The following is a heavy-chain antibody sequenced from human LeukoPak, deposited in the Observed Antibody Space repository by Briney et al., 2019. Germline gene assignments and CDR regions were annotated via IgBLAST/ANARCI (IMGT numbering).Heavy chain of an antibody. J-gene: IGHJ3*02. CDR2: IWYDGSNK. Sequence: PGGSLRLSCEASGFTFSTYGMHWVRQAPGKGLEWVAVIWYDGSNKNYADSVKGRFTISRDNSKNTLYLQMNSLRAEDTAVYYCAKAQVEMATILDIWGQGTMVTVSS. V-gene: IGHV3-33*06. CDR1: GFTFSTYG. CDR3: AKAQVEMATILDI. D-gene: IGHD5-24*01.